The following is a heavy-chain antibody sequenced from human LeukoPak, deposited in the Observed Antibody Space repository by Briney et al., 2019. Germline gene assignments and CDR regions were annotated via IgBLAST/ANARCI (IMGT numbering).Heavy chain of an antibody. J-gene: IGHJ4*02. D-gene: IGHD3-22*01. CDR2: ISGSGGST. V-gene: IGHV3-23*01. CDR1: GFTFSSYA. Sequence: GGSLRLSCAASGFTFSSYAMSWVRQTPGKGLEWVSAISGSGGSTYYADSVKGRFTISRDNSKNTLYLQMNSLRAEDTAVYYCAKSITMILVVIGVDYWGQGNLVTVSS. CDR3: AKSITMILVVIGVDY.